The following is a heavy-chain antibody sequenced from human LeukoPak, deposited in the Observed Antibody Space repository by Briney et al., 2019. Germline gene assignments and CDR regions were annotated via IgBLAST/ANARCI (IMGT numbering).Heavy chain of an antibody. CDR2: IYYSGST. J-gene: IGHJ6*03. D-gene: IGHD7-27*01. Sequence: SETLSLTCTVSGGSISSSSYYWGWIRQPPGKGLEWIGSIYYSGSTYYNPSLKSRVTISVDTSKNQFSLKLSSVTAADTAVYYCARKSGDRYYYYYMDVWGKGTTVTVSS. CDR1: GGSISSSSYY. V-gene: IGHV4-39*07. CDR3: ARKSGDRYYYYYMDV.